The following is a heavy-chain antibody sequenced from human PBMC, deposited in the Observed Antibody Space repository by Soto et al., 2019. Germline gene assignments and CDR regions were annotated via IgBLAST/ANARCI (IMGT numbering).Heavy chain of an antibody. CDR3: ARRGMVRGVITQYYFDY. CDR1: GGSIISYY. Sequence: SETLSLTCTVSGGSIISYYWSWIRQPPWKGLEWIGYIYYSGSTNYNPSLKSRVTISVDTSKNQFSLKLSSVTAADTAVYYCARRGMVRGVITQYYFDYWGQGTLVTVSS. CDR2: IYYSGST. J-gene: IGHJ4*02. V-gene: IGHV4-59*08. D-gene: IGHD3-10*01.